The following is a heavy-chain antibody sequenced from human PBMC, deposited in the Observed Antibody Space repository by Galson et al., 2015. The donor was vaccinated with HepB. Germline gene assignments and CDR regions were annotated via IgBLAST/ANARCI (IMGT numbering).Heavy chain of an antibody. Sequence: SLRLSCAASGFTFSNAWMSWVRQAPGKGLEWVGRIKSKTDGGTTDYAAPVKGRFTISRDDSKNTLYLQMNSLKTEDTAVYYCTTDRLLFRPFDYWGQGTLVTVSS. CDR1: GFTFSNAW. CDR3: TTDRLLFRPFDY. V-gene: IGHV3-15*01. D-gene: IGHD2-21*01. J-gene: IGHJ4*02. CDR2: IKSKTDGGTT.